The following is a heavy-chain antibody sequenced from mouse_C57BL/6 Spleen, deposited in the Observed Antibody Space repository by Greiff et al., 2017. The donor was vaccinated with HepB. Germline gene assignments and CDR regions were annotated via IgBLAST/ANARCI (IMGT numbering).Heavy chain of an antibody. V-gene: IGHV5-6*01. CDR1: GFTFSSYG. D-gene: IGHD4-1*01. CDR3: ARTLAHWYFDV. CDR2: ISSGGSYT. J-gene: IGHJ1*03. Sequence: EVQLVESGGDLVKPGGSLKLSCAASGFTFSSYGMSWVRQTPDKRLEWVATISSGGSYTYYPDSVKGRFTISRDHAKNTLYLQMSSLKSEDTAMYYCARTLAHWYFDVWGTGTTVTVSS.